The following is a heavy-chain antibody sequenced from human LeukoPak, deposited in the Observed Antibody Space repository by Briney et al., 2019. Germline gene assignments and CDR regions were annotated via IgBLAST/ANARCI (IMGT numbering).Heavy chain of an antibody. CDR3: ARDRATVVISWAFDI. CDR2: INPSGGST. Sequence: ASVKVPCKASGYTFTSYYMHWVRQAPGQGLEWMGIINPSGGSTSYAQKFQGRVTMTRDMSTSTVYMELSSLRSEDTAVYYCARDRATVVISWAFDIWGQGTMVTVSS. D-gene: IGHD4-23*01. V-gene: IGHV1-46*01. J-gene: IGHJ3*02. CDR1: GYTFTSYY.